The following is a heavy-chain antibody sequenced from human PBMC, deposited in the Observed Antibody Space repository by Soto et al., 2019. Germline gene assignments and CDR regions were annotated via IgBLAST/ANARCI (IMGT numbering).Heavy chain of an antibody. V-gene: IGHV4-34*01. J-gene: IGHJ6*02. CDR2: VHPSGST. CDR3: ARGKPSGYRCGPLNFFYYGLDV. Sequence: PSETLSLTCAVFRASLGDQYWGWIRQSPEEGLEWIGEVHPSGSTAYNPSLKSRLTLSLNTSTNHFSLKVAYVPAADTAVYFCARGKPSGYRCGPLNFFYYGLDVWGPGTTGNVSS. D-gene: IGHD5-18*01. CDR1: RASLGDQY.